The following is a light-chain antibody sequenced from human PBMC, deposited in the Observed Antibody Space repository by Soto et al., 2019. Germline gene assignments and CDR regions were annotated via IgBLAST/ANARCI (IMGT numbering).Light chain of an antibody. CDR3: QQYGSSGT. Sequence: EIVLTHSPGTLSLSPGERATLSCRASQSVNNNYLAWYQQKPGQAPRLVIYDASSRATGIPDRFSASGSGTDFTLTISSLEPEDFAVYYCQQYGSSGTFGQGTKVDIK. CDR2: DAS. J-gene: IGKJ1*01. V-gene: IGKV3-20*01. CDR1: QSVNNNY.